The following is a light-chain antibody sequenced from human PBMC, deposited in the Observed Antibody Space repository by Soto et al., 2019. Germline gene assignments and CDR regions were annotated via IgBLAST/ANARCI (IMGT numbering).Light chain of an antibody. CDR2: AAS. CDR1: QGISSY. Sequence: AIRMTQSPSSLSASTGDRVTITCRASQGISSYLAWYQQKPGKAPKLLIYAASNLQSGVPSRFSGSGSGTDFTLPICCLQAEEFATYYCQQYYSYPQWTFGQGNKVEIK. V-gene: IGKV1-8*01. J-gene: IGKJ1*01. CDR3: QQYYSYPQWT.